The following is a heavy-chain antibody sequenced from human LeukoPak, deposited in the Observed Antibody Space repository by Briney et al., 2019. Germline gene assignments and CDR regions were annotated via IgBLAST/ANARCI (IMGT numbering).Heavy chain of an antibody. J-gene: IGHJ5*02. D-gene: IGHD6-19*01. CDR3: ARESPRGGWLP. Sequence: ASVKVSCKASGYTFTSYYMHWVRQAPGQGLEWMGIINPSGGSTSYAQKFRGRVTMTRDTSTSTVYMELSSLRSEDTAVYYCARESPRGGWLPWSQGTLVTVSS. CDR1: GYTFTSYY. CDR2: INPSGGST. V-gene: IGHV1-46*01.